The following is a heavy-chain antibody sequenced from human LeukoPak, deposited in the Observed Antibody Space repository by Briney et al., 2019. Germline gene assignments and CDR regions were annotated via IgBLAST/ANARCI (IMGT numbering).Heavy chain of an antibody. CDR1: GFTFSNYG. CDR3: ARDGPRGGFDY. D-gene: IGHD3-10*01. Sequence: PGRSLRLSCAASGFTFSNYGMHWVRQAPGKGLEWVAVIWYDGSNKYYADSVKGRFTISRDNSKNTLYLQMNSLRAEDTAVYYCARDGPRGGFDYWGQGTLVILSS. J-gene: IGHJ4*02. V-gene: IGHV3-33*01. CDR2: IWYDGSNK.